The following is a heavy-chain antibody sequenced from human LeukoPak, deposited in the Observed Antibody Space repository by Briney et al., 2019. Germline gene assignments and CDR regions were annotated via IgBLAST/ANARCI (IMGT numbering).Heavy chain of an antibody. Sequence: GGSLRLSCAASGFTFSIYSMNWVRQAPGKGLEWVSSIGSRSTYIYYADSVKGRFTISRDNAKNSLYLQMNSLRAEDTAVYFCARDDTALSLFDYWGQGTLVTVSS. V-gene: IGHV3-21*01. CDR3: ARDDTALSLFDY. CDR1: GFTFSIYS. J-gene: IGHJ4*02. CDR2: IGSRSTYI. D-gene: IGHD5-18*01.